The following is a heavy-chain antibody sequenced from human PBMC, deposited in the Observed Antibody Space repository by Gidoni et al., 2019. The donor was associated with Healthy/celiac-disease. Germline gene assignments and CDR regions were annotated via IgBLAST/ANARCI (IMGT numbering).Heavy chain of an antibody. J-gene: IGHJ4*02. CDR2: ISSSSSTI. D-gene: IGHD2-8*02. Sequence: EVQLVESGGGLVQPGGSLRLSCAASGFNFSSYSMNWVRQAPGKGLEWVSYISSSSSTIYYADSVKGRFTISRDNAKNSLYLQMNSLRAEDTAVYYCARDCLSLRWCTPARLDYWGQGTLVTVSS. V-gene: IGHV3-48*01. CDR1: GFNFSSYS. CDR3: ARDCLSLRWCTPARLDY.